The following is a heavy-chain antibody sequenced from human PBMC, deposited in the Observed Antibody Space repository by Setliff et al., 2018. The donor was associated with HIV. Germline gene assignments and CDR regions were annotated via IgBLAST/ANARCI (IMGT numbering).Heavy chain of an antibody. CDR1: GGSFSGYY. CDR3: ARDGYSSSWYVISGSFDY. CDR2: INHSGST. D-gene: IGHD6-13*01. V-gene: IGHV4-34*01. J-gene: IGHJ4*02. Sequence: PSETLSLTCAVYGGSFSGYYWNWIRQPPGKGLEWVGEINHSGSTNYNPSLKSRVTISVDTSENQFSLKLSSVTAADTAVYYCARDGYSSSWYVISGSFDYWGQGILVTVSS.